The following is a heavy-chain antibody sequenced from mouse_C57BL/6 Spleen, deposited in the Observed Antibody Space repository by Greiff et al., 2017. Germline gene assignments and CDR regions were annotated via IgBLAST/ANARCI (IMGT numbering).Heavy chain of an antibody. CDR2: INPGSGGT. V-gene: IGHV1-54*01. CDR3: ARGDAYFDV. CDR1: GYAFTNYL. J-gene: IGHJ1*03. Sequence: VQLQQSGAELVRPGTSVKVSCKASGYAFTNYLIEWVKQRPGQGLEWIGVINPGSGGTNYNEKFKGKATLTADKSSSTAYMQLSSLTSEDSAVYFCARGDAYFDVWGTGSTVTVSA.